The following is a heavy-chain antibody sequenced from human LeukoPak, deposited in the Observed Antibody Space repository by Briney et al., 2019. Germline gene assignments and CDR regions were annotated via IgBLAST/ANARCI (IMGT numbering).Heavy chain of an antibody. CDR3: ARANAFDI. V-gene: IGHV4-59*01. CDR2: IYYSGTT. Sequence: SETLSLTCSVSGGSISNYYWNWIRQPPGKGLEWIGYIYYSGTTNYNPSLKSRVTISVDTSKNQCSLKLSSVSAADTAVCYCARANAFDIWGQGTMVTVSS. CDR1: GGSISNYY. J-gene: IGHJ3*02.